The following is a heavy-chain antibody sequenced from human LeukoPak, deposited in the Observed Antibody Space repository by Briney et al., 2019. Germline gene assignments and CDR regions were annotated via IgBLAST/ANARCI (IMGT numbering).Heavy chain of an antibody. Sequence: SVKVSCTASGGTFYSDALSWVRQAPGEGLEWMGGIIPIFGTANYAQRFQGRLTITADVSTRTAYMELTSLRYEDTAVYFCARDAPSETALVSAFDIWGQGTMVTISS. CDR1: GGTFYSDA. J-gene: IGHJ3*02. D-gene: IGHD5-18*01. CDR2: IIPIFGTA. CDR3: ARDAPSETALVSAFDI. V-gene: IGHV1-69*13.